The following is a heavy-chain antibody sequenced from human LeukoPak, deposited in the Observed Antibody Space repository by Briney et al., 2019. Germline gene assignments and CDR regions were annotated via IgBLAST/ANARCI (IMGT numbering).Heavy chain of an antibody. CDR3: ARILYSYAFDI. J-gene: IGHJ3*02. CDR2: IKQDGSEK. Sequence: GSLKLFCAGSGFNFSSYWMSWVRPAPGKGLGWVANIKQDGSEKYYVDSVKGRFTISRDNAKNSLYLQMNSLRAEDTAVYYCARILYSYAFDIWGQGTMVTVSP. CDR1: GFNFSSYW. D-gene: IGHD5-18*01. V-gene: IGHV3-7*04.